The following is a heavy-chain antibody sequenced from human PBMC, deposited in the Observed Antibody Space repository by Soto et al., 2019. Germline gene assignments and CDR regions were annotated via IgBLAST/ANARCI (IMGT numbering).Heavy chain of an antibody. Sequence: PGGSLRLSCTASGFTFSTYAMSWVRQAPGKGLEWVSAISGSGANTYYADSVKGRFTISRDNSKNTLCLQMTSLRAEDTAVYYCAKRSSWGLDYWGQGTLVTVSS. CDR3: AKRSSWGLDY. CDR2: ISGSGANT. D-gene: IGHD6-13*01. J-gene: IGHJ4*02. V-gene: IGHV3-23*01. CDR1: GFTFSTYA.